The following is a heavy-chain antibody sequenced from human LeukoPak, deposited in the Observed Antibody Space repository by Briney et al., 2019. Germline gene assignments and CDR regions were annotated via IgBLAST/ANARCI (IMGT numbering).Heavy chain of an antibody. CDR2: IYDSGST. D-gene: IGHD3-10*01. Sequence: SETLSLTCGVYGGSFSRHYRSWIRQPPGKGLEWIGSIYDSGSTYYNPSLKSRVTISVDTSKNQFSLKLNSVTAADTAVYYCARHYGPWGQGTLVTVSS. CDR3: ARHYGP. CDR1: GGSFSRHY. J-gene: IGHJ5*02. V-gene: IGHV4-39*01.